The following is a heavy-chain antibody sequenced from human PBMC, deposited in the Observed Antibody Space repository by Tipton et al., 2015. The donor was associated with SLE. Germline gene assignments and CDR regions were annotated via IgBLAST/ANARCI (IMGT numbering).Heavy chain of an antibody. CDR2: IYTSGAT. V-gene: IGHV4-4*07. J-gene: IGHJ3*02. Sequence: TLSLTCTVSGDSISSSYWSWIRQPAGKGLEWIGRIYTSGATDDNPSLKSRVTMSVDMSKNQIFLKMTSVTAADSAAYFCARVWLNNAFDIWGQGTRVTVSS. CDR3: ARVWLNNAFDI. D-gene: IGHD2/OR15-2a*01. CDR1: GDSISSSY.